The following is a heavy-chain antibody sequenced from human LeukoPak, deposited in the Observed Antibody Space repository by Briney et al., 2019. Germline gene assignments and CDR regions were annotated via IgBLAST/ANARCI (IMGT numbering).Heavy chain of an antibody. D-gene: IGHD3-22*01. CDR2: INPNSGGT. J-gene: IGHJ4*02. CDR3: ASIRAYDSSGNFDY. CDR1: GYTFTGYY. Sequence: ASVEVSCXASGYTFTGYYMHWVRQAPGQGLEWMGRINPNSGGTNYAQKFQGRVTMTRDTSISTAYMELSRLRSDDTAVYYCASIRAYDSSGNFDYWGQGTLVTVSS. V-gene: IGHV1-2*06.